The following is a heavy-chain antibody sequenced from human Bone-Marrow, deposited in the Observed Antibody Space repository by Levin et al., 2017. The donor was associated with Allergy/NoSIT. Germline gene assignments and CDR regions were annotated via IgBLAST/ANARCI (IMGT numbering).Heavy chain of an antibody. CDR3: GAGYYDSSGDQAFDI. Sequence: ASVKVSCKASGGTFSSYAISWVRQAPGQGLEWMGGIIPIFGTANYAQKFQGRVTITADKSTSTAYMELSSLRSEDTAVYYCGAGYYDSSGDQAFDIWGQGTMVTVSS. CDR2: IIPIFGTA. D-gene: IGHD3-22*01. V-gene: IGHV1-69*06. J-gene: IGHJ3*02. CDR1: GGTFSSYA.